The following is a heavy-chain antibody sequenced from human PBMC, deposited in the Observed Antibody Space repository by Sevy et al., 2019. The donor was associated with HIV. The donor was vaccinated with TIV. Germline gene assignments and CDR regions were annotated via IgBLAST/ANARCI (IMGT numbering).Heavy chain of an antibody. CDR1: GGSISTGDFS. D-gene: IGHD3-16*01. CDR3: VRGPSYGYVSYGFDV. J-gene: IGHJ3*01. V-gene: IGHV4-30-2*01. CDR2: IYRTGNT. Sequence: SETLSLTCAVSGGSISTGDFSWNWIRQPPGKGLEWIGHIYRTGNTYYNPSLGSRVSISVDRSKNQFSLKLSSVTAADTAVYYCVRGPSYGYVSYGFDVWGQGTMVTVSS.